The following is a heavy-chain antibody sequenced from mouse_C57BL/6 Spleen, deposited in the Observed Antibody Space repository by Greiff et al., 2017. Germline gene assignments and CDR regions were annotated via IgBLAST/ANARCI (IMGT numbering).Heavy chain of an antibody. CDR1: GYTFTDYN. Sequence: EVQLVESGPELVKPGASVKIPCKASGYTFTDYNMDWVKQSHGKSLEWIGDINPNNGGTIYNQKFKGKATLTVDKSSSTAYMELRSLTSEDTAVYYCARLGSSGYKDYLDYWGQGTTLTVSS. D-gene: IGHD3-2*02. V-gene: IGHV1-18*01. CDR3: ARLGSSGYKDYLDY. CDR2: INPNNGGT. J-gene: IGHJ2*01.